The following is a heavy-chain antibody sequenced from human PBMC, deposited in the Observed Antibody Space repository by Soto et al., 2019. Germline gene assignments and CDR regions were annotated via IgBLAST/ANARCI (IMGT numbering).Heavy chain of an antibody. CDR2: IYWDDDK. CDR1: GFSLTTSGVG. Sequence: QITLNESGPTVVRPTETRTLTCRFSGFSLTTSGVGVGWIRQSPGKAPEWLALIYWDDDKRYSASLKSRLTLTKDTSKNQVVLTVSDLDPTDTATYYCAHRVLRTVFGLVTTTAIYFYFWGQGTPVAVSS. D-gene: IGHD3-3*01. CDR3: AHRVLRTVFGLVTTTAIYFYF. J-gene: IGHJ4*02. V-gene: IGHV2-5*02.